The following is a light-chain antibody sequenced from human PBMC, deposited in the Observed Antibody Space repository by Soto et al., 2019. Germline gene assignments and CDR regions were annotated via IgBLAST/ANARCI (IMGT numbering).Light chain of an antibody. CDR1: SSDVGAYNY. V-gene: IGLV2-14*01. Sequence: QSALTQPASVSGSPGQSITISCTGTSSDVGAYNYVSWYQQHPGKAPKLMIYEVSNRPSGVSNRFSGSKFGNTASLTISGRQAEDEGDYYCSSYTSGSTWVFGGGTKLTVL. J-gene: IGLJ3*02. CDR2: EVS. CDR3: SSYTSGSTWV.